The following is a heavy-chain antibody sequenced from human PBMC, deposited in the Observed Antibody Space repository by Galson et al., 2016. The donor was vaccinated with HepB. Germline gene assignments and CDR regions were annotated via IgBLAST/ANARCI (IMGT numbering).Heavy chain of an antibody. CDR1: GFTFDKCW. Sequence: SLRLSCAASGFTFDKCWMSWVRQAPGKGLEWLASIKEDGTDKYYVDSVKGRFTISRDNAKNSVSLQMISLRAEDTAVYYCARNDGYKKLAIDWWGQGTLVTVSS. V-gene: IGHV3-7*01. CDR3: ARNDGYKKLAIDW. J-gene: IGHJ4*02. CDR2: IKEDGTDK. D-gene: IGHD5-24*01.